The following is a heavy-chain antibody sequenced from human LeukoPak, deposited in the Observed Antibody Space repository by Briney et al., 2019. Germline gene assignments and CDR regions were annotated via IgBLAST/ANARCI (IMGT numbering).Heavy chain of an antibody. V-gene: IGHV4-30-4*01. CDR2: IYYSGST. CDR3: VGGSGSLEPYYFDY. D-gene: IGHD3-10*01. CDR1: GGSISSGDYY. Sequence: SETLSLTCTVSGGSISSGDYYWSRIRQPPGKGLEWIGYIYYSGSTYYNPSLKSRVTISVDTSKNQFSLKLSSVTAADTAVYYCVGGSGSLEPYYFDYWGQGTLVTVSS. J-gene: IGHJ4*02.